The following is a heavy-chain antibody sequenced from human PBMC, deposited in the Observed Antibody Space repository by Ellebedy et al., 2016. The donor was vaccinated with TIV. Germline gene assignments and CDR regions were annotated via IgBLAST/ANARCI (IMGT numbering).Heavy chain of an antibody. CDR1: GFTFSNYG. V-gene: IGHV3-30*18. Sequence: GGSLRLSXAASGFTFSNYGMHWVRQAPGKGLEWVAVISYDGSNIDYADSVKGRFTISRDNSKNTLYLQMSSLRPEDTAVYYCVKSPTARIAAAVYYFDYWGQGTLVTFSS. CDR3: VKSPTARIAAAVYYFDY. D-gene: IGHD6-13*01. J-gene: IGHJ4*02. CDR2: ISYDGSNI.